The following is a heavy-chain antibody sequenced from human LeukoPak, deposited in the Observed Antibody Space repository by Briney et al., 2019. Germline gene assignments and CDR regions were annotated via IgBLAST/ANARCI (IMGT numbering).Heavy chain of an antibody. CDR2: ISGDGDKT. V-gene: IGHV3-43*02. J-gene: IGHJ6*02. Sequence: GGSLRLSCAASGFSFDDFAMHWVRQAPGKGLEWVSLISGDGDKTYYADSVKGRFTISRDNAKNSLYLQMTSLRDEDTAVYYCARKTGGLIAAESYYYGMDVWGQGTTVTVSS. D-gene: IGHD6-13*01. CDR3: ARKTGGLIAAESYYYGMDV. CDR1: GFSFDDFA.